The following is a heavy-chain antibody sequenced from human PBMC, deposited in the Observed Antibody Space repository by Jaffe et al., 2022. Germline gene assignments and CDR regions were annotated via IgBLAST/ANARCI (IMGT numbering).Heavy chain of an antibody. CDR2: IYYSGST. D-gene: IGHD1-26*01. CDR1: GGSISSYY. J-gene: IGHJ3*02. Sequence: QVQLQESGPGLVKPSETLSLTCTVSGGSISSYYWSWIRQPPGKGLEWIGYIYYSGSTNYNPSLKSRVTISVDTSKNQFSLKLSSVTAADTAVYYCASYSGSYYVATTSSHLNNDAFDIWGQGTMVTVSS. CDR3: ASYSGSYYVATTSSHLNNDAFDI. V-gene: IGHV4-59*01.